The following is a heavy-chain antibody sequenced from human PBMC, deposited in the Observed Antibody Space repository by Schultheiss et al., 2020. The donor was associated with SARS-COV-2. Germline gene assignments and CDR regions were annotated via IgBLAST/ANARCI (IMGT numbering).Heavy chain of an antibody. J-gene: IGHJ1*01. Sequence: SGPTLVKPTQTLTLTCTFSGFSLSTSGVGVGWKRQPPGKTLEWPALIYWDDDKRYSPSLISRLTITKDTTENQVVLTMTNLDPVDTATYYCVHSNYYDGSWEHWGPDTVVTVFS. CDR1: GFSLSTSGVG. CDR2: IYWDDDK. CDR3: VHSNYYDGSWEH. D-gene: IGHD3-22*01. V-gene: IGHV2-5*02.